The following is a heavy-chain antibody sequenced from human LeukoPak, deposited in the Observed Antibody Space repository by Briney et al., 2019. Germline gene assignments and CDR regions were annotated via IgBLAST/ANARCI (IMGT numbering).Heavy chain of an antibody. D-gene: IGHD2-2*01. V-gene: IGHV4-4*02. CDR3: AKGYCTSTSCYDAFDI. CDR2: IYRTGST. Sequence: SETLSLTCDVSRGTISSGSWWSWVRQPPGEGLEWIGEIYRTGSTNYNPSLKSRVTISVDTSKNQFSLKLTSVTAADTAVYYCAKGYCTSTSCYDAFDIWGQGTMVTVSS. CDR1: RGTISSGSW. J-gene: IGHJ3*02.